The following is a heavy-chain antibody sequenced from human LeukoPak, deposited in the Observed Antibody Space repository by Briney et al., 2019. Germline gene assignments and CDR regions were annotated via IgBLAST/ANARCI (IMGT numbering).Heavy chain of an antibody. Sequence: GGSLRLSCAASGFTFRNYAMTWFRQAPGKGLKWVSAISDSGDSTYYADSVKGRFTISRNNSRSTLYLQMDSLGAEDTAMYSCAKDVGTSGWLFGYWGQGTLVTVSS. CDR2: ISDSGDST. CDR3: AKDVGTSGWLFGY. J-gene: IGHJ4*02. D-gene: IGHD6-19*01. CDR1: GFTFRNYA. V-gene: IGHV3-23*01.